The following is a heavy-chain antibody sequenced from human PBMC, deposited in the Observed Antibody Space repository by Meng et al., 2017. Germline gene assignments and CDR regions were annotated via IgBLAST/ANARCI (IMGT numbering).Heavy chain of an antibody. CDR3: ARLFPPPGGDIVVVVAAYFQH. Sequence: GESLKISCKGSGYSFTSYWIGWVRQMPGKGLEWMGIIYSGDSDTRYSPSFQGQITISADKCISTAYLQWSSLKASDTAMYYCARLFPPPGGDIVVVVAAYFQHWGQGTLVTVSS. V-gene: IGHV5-51*01. D-gene: IGHD2-15*01. CDR1: GYSFTSYW. J-gene: IGHJ1*01. CDR2: IYSGDSDT.